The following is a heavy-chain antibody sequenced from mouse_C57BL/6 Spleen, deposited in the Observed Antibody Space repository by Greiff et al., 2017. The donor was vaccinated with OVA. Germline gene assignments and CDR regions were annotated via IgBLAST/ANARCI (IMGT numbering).Heavy chain of an antibody. J-gene: IGHJ2*01. V-gene: IGHV5-6*01. CDR1: GFTFSSYG. Sequence: EVKLMESGGDLVKPGGSLKLSCAASGFTFSSYGMSWVRQTPDKRLAWFATISSGGSYTYYPDNVKGRFTISRDNAKNTLYLHMSSLKSEDTAMYYCARQGENYGNFFDYWGQGTTLTVSS. CDR2: ISSGGSYT. CDR3: ARQGENYGNFFDY. D-gene: IGHD2-1*01.